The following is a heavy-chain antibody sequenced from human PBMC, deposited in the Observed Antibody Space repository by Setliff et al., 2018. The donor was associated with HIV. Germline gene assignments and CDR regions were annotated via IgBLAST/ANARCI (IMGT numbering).Heavy chain of an antibody. CDR3: ARSYDSGGYSNAFDV. V-gene: IGHV3-7*03. D-gene: IGHD3-22*01. Sequence: PGGSLRLSCAASGFTFSTHWMCWGRQAPGKGLEWVANIKHDGSDKYYVDSVKGRFTISRDNAKNSLYLQMNSLRAEDTAVYFCARSYDSGGYSNAFDVWGQGTVVTVSS. CDR2: IKHDGSDK. J-gene: IGHJ3*01. CDR1: GFTFSTHW.